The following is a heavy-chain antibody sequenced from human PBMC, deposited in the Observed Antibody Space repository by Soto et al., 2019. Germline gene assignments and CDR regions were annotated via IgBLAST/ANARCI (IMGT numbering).Heavy chain of an antibody. CDR3: AKVAEYDFWSGPLPWAWLDP. Sequence: GGSLRLSCAASGFTFSSYAMSWVRQAPGKGLEWVSAISGSGGSTYYADSVKGRFTISRDNSKNTLYLQMNSLRAEDTAVYYCAKVAEYDFWSGPLPWAWLDPWGPATLVTVSS. CDR2: ISGSGGST. CDR1: GFTFSSYA. D-gene: IGHD3-3*01. V-gene: IGHV3-23*01. J-gene: IGHJ5*02.